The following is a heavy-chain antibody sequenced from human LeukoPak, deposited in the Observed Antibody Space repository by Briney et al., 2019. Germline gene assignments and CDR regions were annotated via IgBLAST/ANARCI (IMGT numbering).Heavy chain of an antibody. J-gene: IGHJ4*02. CDR2: INPNSGGT. CDR3: ARGWVETSSWEEYFDY. Sequence: SVKVSCKASGGTFSSYAISWVRQAPGQGLEWMGWINPNSGGTNYAQKFQGRVTITADESTSTAYMELSSLRSEDTAVYYCARGWVETSSWEEYFDYWGQGTLVTVSS. CDR1: GGTFSSYA. D-gene: IGHD6-13*01. V-gene: IGHV1-69*13.